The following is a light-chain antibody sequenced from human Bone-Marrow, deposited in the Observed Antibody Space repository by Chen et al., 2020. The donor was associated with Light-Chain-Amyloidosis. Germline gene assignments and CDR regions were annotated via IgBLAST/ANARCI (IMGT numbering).Light chain of an antibody. V-gene: IGLV2-23*01. CDR3: CSSSDTDTLI. CDR2: EDS. Sequence: QSALTQPAPVAGSVGQSNTISCTGTSTDVGHYNLVSWYQQHPGEAPKLMIYEDSERPSGVSNRFSGSKSGNTAPLTISGLQTEDQADYYCCSSSDTDTLIFGTGTRLTVL. J-gene: IGLJ2*01. CDR1: STDVGHYNL.